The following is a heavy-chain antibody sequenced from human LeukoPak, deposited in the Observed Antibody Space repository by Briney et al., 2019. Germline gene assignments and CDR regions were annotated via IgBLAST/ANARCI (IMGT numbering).Heavy chain of an antibody. Sequence: SETLSLTCTVSGGSISSYYWSWIRQPPGKGLEWIGYIYYSGSTNYNPSLKSRVTISVDTSKNQFSLKLSSVTAADTAVYYCSYRQGGYRDYWGQGTLVTVSS. V-gene: IGHV4-59*01. CDR1: GGSISSYY. CDR2: IYYSGST. J-gene: IGHJ4*02. CDR3: SYRQGGYRDY. D-gene: IGHD3-22*01.